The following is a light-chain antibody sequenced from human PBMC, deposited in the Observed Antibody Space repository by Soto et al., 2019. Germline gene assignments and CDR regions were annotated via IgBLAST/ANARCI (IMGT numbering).Light chain of an antibody. Sequence: QAEVTQEPSLTVSPGGTVTLTCGSSTGAVTSGHYPYWFQQKPGQAPRTLIYEASNKHSWTPARFSASLLGGKATLTLSGAQPEDEAQYYCLLSYSGADVVFGGGTKVTVL. CDR3: LLSYSGADVV. J-gene: IGLJ2*01. V-gene: IGLV7-46*01. CDR2: EAS. CDR1: TGAVTSGHY.